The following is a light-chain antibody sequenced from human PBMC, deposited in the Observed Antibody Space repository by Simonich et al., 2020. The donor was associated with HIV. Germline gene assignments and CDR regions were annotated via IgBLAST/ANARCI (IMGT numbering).Light chain of an antibody. J-gene: IGKJ4*01. CDR3: QQYNNWPPLT. CDR2: GAS. V-gene: IGKV3-15*01. CDR1: QSVSSN. Sequence: EIVMTQSPATLSVSPGERATRSCRASQSVSSNLAWYQQKPGQAPRILIYGASTRATGIPARFSGSGSGTEFTLTISSMQSEDFAVYYCQQYNNWPPLTFGGGTKVEIK.